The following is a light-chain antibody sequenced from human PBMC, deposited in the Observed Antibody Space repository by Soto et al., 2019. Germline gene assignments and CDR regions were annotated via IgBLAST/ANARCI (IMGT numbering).Light chain of an antibody. CDR2: DVN. Sequence: LTQPASVSGSPGQSITISCTGTSSDVGGYDYVSWYQQLPGKAPKLMIYDVNNRPSGVSNRFSGSKSGNTASLTISGLQAEDAADYYCRSYTGTSTFVFGGGTKVTV. CDR3: RSYTGTSTFV. V-gene: IGLV2-14*01. CDR1: SSDVGGYDY. J-gene: IGLJ1*01.